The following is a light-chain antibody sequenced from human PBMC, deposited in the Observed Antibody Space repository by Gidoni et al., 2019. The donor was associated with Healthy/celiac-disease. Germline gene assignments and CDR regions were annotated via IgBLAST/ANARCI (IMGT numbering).Light chain of an antibody. CDR3: SSYTSSSTLYV. V-gene: IGLV2-14*01. Sequence: QSALTQPASVSGSPGQSLTISCTGTCSDVGGYNYVSWYQQHPGKAPKLMIYEVSNRPSGVSNRFSGSKSGNTASLTISGLQAEDEADYYCSSYTSSSTLYVFGTGTKVTVL. CDR2: EVS. CDR1: CSDVGGYNY. J-gene: IGLJ1*01.